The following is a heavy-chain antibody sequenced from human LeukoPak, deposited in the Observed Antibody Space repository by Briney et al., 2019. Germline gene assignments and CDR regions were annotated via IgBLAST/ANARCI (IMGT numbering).Heavy chain of an antibody. CDR1: GSSISSGYY. D-gene: IGHD4-17*01. CDR2: IYHGGST. V-gene: IGHV4-38-2*01. J-gene: IGHJ4*02. CDR3: ARHLYGDSTDY. Sequence: SETLSLTRAVSGSSISSGYYWGWIRQPPGKGLEWIGTIYHGGSTYYNPSLKSRVTISIDTSKNQFSLKLSSVTATDTAVYYCARHLYGDSTDYWGQGTLVTVSS.